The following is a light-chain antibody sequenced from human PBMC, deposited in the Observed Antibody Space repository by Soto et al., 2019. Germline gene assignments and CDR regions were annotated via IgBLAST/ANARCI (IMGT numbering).Light chain of an antibody. CDR1: QSISSW. V-gene: IGKV1-5*01. J-gene: IGKJ1*01. Sequence: DIQMTQSPSTLSASVGDRVTITCRASQSISSWLAWYQQKPGKAPKLLIYDASSLESGVPSRFSGSGSGTEFTLTISSLQTDDFATYYCQQYNSYRGTFGQGTKVEIK. CDR3: QQYNSYRGT. CDR2: DAS.